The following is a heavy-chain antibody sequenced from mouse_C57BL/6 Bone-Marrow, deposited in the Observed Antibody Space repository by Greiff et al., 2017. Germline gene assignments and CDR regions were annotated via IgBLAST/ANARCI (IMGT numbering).Heavy chain of an antibody. V-gene: IGHV1-55*01. CDR3: ARAIYYYGSSSHWYFDV. Sequence: QVQLKQPGAELVKPGASVKMSCKASGYTFTSYWITWVKQRPGQGLEWIGDIYPGSGSTNYNEKFKSKATLTVDTSSSTAYMQLSSLTSEDSAVYYCARAIYYYGSSSHWYFDVWGTGTTVTVSS. J-gene: IGHJ1*03. CDR2: IYPGSGST. D-gene: IGHD1-1*01. CDR1: GYTFTSYW.